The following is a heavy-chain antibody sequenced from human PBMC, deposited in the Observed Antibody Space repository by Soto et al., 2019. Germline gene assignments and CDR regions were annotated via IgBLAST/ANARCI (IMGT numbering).Heavy chain of an antibody. J-gene: IGHJ6*01. CDR1: EFSFSTYW. V-gene: IGHV3-74*01. D-gene: IGHD1-26*01. Sequence: EVQLVESGGGLVQPGGSLRLSCVASEFSFSTYWMHWVRQAPGKGLMWVARIDTNGSTTSYADSVEGRFTISRDNDKNTVYLQMNSNRDEDTVTLFLANVSSESYYEVIYSWGQGIKVTDSS. CDR3: ANVSSESYYEVIYS. CDR2: IDTNGSTT.